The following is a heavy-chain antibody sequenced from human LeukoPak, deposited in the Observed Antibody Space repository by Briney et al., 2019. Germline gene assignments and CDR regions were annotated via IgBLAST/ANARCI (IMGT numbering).Heavy chain of an antibody. V-gene: IGHV3-23*01. J-gene: IGHJ6*03. CDR3: AKDEVDIVGATLGYYYYYMDV. CDR2: ISGSGGST. Sequence: PGGSLRLSCAASGFTFSSYAMSWVRQAPGKGLEWVSAISGSGGSTYYADSVKGRFTISRDNSKNTLYLQMNSLRAEDTAVYYCAKDEVDIVGATLGYYYYYMDVWGKGTTVTVSS. CDR1: GFTFSSYA. D-gene: IGHD1-26*01.